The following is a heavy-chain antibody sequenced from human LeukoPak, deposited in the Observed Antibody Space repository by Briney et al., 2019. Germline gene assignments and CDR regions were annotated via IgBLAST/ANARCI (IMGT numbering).Heavy chain of an antibody. Sequence: GGSLRLSCAASGFTFSSYGMHWVHQAPGKGLEWVAVIWYDGSNKYYADSVKGRFTISRDNSKNTLYLQMNSLRAEDTAVYYCAKENDFWSGYLFDYWGQGTLVTVSS. CDR1: GFTFSSYG. D-gene: IGHD3-3*01. V-gene: IGHV3-33*06. CDR2: IWYDGSNK. CDR3: AKENDFWSGYLFDY. J-gene: IGHJ4*02.